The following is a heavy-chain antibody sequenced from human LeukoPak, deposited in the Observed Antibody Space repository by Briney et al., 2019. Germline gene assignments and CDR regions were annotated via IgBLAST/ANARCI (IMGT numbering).Heavy chain of an antibody. D-gene: IGHD3-10*01. Sequence: GGSLRLSCAASGFTFSSFAMTWVRQDPGKGLEWVSTILNSGASKYYPDSVKGRFTISRDNSKSTLYLQMDSLRAEDTAVYYCAKGLNAYGSGSYSHLEAFDMWGQGTMVTVSS. CDR3: AKGLNAYGSGSYSHLEAFDM. J-gene: IGHJ3*02. CDR2: ILNSGASK. CDR1: GFTFSSFA. V-gene: IGHV3-23*01.